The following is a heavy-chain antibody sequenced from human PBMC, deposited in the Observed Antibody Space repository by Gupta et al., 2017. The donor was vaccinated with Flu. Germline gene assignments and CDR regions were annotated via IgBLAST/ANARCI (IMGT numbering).Heavy chain of an antibody. D-gene: IGHD6-19*01. CDR3: VRDGDGGWYFDH. Sequence: EVLLVESGGGVVQPGGSLRLSCAASGFTLSSYWMSWVRQAPGKGLEWVVNINQDGNLQYYVDSVKGRFSISRDYGQNSVYLQMNSLRVEDTAVYYCVRDGDGGWYFDHWGQGTPVTVSS. V-gene: IGHV3-7*01. CDR2: INQDGNLQ. CDR1: GFTLSSYW. J-gene: IGHJ4*02.